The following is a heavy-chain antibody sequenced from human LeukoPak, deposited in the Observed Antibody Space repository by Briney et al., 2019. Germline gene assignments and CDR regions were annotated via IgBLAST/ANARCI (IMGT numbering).Heavy chain of an antibody. CDR2: INSGSSTI. CDR1: GFTFSTYS. Sequence: PGGSLTLSCAASGFTFSTYSMNWVRQAPGKGLEWVSYINSGSSTIYYADSVKGRFTISNDNAKNLLYLQMNSLRAEDTAVYYCARADTLDYWGQGTLVTVSS. V-gene: IGHV3-48*01. D-gene: IGHD2-15*01. J-gene: IGHJ4*02. CDR3: ARADTLDY.